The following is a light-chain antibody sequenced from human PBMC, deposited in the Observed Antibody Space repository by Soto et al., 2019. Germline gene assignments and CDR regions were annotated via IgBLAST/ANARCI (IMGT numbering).Light chain of an antibody. Sequence: EIVLTQSPGTLSLSPGERATLSCRASQSVSSNLAWYQQKPGQAPRLLIYGASTRATGIPARFSGSGSGTEFTLTIRSLQSEDFAVYYCQQYNNWPSITFGQGTRLEIK. CDR1: QSVSSN. CDR3: QQYNNWPSIT. V-gene: IGKV3-15*01. CDR2: GAS. J-gene: IGKJ5*01.